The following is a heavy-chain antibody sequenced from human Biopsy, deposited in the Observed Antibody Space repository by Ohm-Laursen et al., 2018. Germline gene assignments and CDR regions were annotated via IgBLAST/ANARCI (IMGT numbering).Heavy chain of an antibody. D-gene: IGHD6-19*01. CDR2: ISPKSGGT. Sequence: SVKVSCKASGFSFTGYYIHWVRQAPGQGLEWMGWISPKSGGTNYAQKFQGNITMTKNTSMSTAYMEMSRLRSDDTAVYYCALQSVAQMKNFDYWGQGTLVTVSS. CDR1: GFSFTGYY. V-gene: IGHV1-2*02. J-gene: IGHJ4*02. CDR3: ALQSVAQMKNFDY.